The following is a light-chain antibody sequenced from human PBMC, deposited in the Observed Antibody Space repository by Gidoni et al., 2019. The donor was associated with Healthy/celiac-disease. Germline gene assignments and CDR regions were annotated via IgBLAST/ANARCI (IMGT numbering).Light chain of an antibody. J-gene: IGLJ1*01. Sequence: QSSLPPPPSASASPRRSVTISCTGTSSDVGGYNYVSWYQQPPGTAPKLMIYEVSQRPPGVPDRFSGSKAGNTAFLTGSGRQAEDEADYYCSSYAGSNPYVFGTGTKVTVL. CDR2: EVS. CDR3: SSYAGSNPYV. V-gene: IGLV2-8*01. CDR1: SSDVGGYNY.